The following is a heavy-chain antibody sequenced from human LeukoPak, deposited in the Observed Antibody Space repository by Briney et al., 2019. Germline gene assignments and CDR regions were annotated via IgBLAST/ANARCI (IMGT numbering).Heavy chain of an antibody. D-gene: IGHD2/OR15-2a*01. J-gene: IGHJ4*02. CDR1: GFSVSGNY. CDR3: ARDSQHYFLDY. CDR2: LHSGGGT. V-gene: IGHV3-66*01. Sequence: GGSLRLSCAVSGFSVSGNYMSWVRQAPGQGLEWVSVLHSGGGTFYTDSVRGRFTISRDNFKNTLYLQMNSLTDEDTAVYCCARDSQHYFLDYWGQGTQVTVSS.